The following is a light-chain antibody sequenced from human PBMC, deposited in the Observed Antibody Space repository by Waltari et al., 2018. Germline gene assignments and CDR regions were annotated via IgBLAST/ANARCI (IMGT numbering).Light chain of an antibody. CDR1: QSVLYRSNNKNY. CDR3: QQYYSTPSV. J-gene: IGKJ1*01. CDR2: WAS. V-gene: IGKV4-1*01. Sequence: DIVMTQSPDSLDVSLGERATINCKSSQSVLYRSNNKNYLAWYQQKPGQPPKLLIYWASTRESGVPDRFSGSGSGTDFTLTISSLQAEDVAVYYCQQYYSTPSVFGQGTKVEIK.